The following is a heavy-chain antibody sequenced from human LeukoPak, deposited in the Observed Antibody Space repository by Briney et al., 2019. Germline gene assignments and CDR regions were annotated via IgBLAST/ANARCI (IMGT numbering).Heavy chain of an antibody. CDR3: ARGTVQPNYYYYTDV. CDR1: GNSFTDYY. V-gene: IGHV1-2*02. J-gene: IGHJ6*03. D-gene: IGHD3/OR15-3a*01. Sequence: ASVKVSCRASGNSFTDYYIHWVRQAPGQGLEWMGWINPNSGGTNYAQKFQGRVTMTRDTSISAAYMELSSLTSDDTAVYYCARGTVQPNYYYYTDVWGKGTTVTVSS. CDR2: INPNSGGT.